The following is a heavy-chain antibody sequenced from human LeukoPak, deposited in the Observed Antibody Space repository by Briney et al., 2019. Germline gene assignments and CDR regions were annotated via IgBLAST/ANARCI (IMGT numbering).Heavy chain of an antibody. CDR2: IYYSGST. V-gene: IGHV4-61*05. Sequence: SETLSLTCTVSGGSISSSSYYWGWIRQPPGKGLEWIGYIYYSGSTNYNPSLKSRVTISVDTSKNQFSLKLSSVTAADTAVYYCARRSLVLTGYYRPWGQGTLVTVSS. D-gene: IGHD3-9*01. CDR1: GGSISSSSYY. J-gene: IGHJ5*02. CDR3: ARRSLVLTGYYRP.